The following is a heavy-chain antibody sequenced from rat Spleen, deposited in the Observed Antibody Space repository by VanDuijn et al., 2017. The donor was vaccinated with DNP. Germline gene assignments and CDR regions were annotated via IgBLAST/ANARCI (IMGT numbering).Heavy chain of an antibody. CDR2: INSAGSI. J-gene: IGHJ2*01. CDR3: ARGATGDY. D-gene: IGHD1-11*01. Sequence: EVHLQESGPGLVKPSQSLSLTCSVTGYSISRTYWGWFRKFPGHKLEWMGYINSAGSIEYNPSLKGRISITRDTSKNQFFLQVNSVTTEDTATYYCARGATGDYWGQGVMVTVSS. CDR1: GYSISRTY. V-gene: IGHV3-3*01.